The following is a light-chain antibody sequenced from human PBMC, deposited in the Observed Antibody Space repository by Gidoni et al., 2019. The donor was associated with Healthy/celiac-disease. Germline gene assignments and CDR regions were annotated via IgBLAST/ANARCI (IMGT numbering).Light chain of an antibody. CDR1: PSVSSSY. J-gene: IGKJ1*01. Sequence: EIVLTQSPGTLSLSPGERATLSCRASPSVSSSYLAWYQQKPGQAPSLLIYGASSRATGIPDRFSGSGSGTDFTLTISRLEPEDFAVYYCQQYGSSPETFGQGTKVEIK. CDR2: GAS. V-gene: IGKV3-20*01. CDR3: QQYGSSPET.